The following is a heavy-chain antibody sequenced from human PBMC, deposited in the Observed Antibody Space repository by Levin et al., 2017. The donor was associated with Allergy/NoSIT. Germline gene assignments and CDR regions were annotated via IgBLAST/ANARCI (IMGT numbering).Heavy chain of an antibody. J-gene: IGHJ4*02. CDR1: FSPFPLSS. Sequence: GESLKISFPSSFSPFPLSSLPFFLPPPFQGLEWMGWMNPNSGNTGYAQKFQGRVTMTRNTSISTAYMELSSLRSEDTAVYYCASLGYDYGDYESKSDFDYWGQGTLVTVSS. V-gene: IGHV1-8*01. D-gene: IGHD4-17*01. CDR2: MNPNSGNT. CDR3: ASLGYDYGDYESKSDFDY.